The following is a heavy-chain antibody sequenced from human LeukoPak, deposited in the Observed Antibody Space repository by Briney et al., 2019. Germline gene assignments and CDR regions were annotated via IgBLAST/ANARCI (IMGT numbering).Heavy chain of an antibody. V-gene: IGHV3-48*04. CDR1: DFTFSTYA. D-gene: IGHD1-26*01. CDR2: ISSSGSTI. J-gene: IGHJ5*02. CDR3: AREIVGATHH. Sequence: GGSLRLSCVASDFTFSTYAMSWVRQAPGKGLEWVSYISSSGSTIYYADSVKGRFTISRDNAKNSLYLQMNSLRAEDTAVYYCAREIVGATHHWGQGTLVTVSS.